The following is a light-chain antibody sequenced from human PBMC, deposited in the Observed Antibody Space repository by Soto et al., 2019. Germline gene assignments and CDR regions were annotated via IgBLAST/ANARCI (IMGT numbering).Light chain of an antibody. CDR2: EVS. V-gene: IGLV2-8*01. CDR3: SSYAGSNSAV. Sequence: QSALTQPPSASGSPGQSVTISCTGTSSDVSGYNYVSWYQQHPGKAPKLMIYEVSKRPSRVPDRFSGSKSGNTASLTVSGLHAEDEADYYCSSYAGSNSAVFGGRTKLTVL. CDR1: SSDVSGYNY. J-gene: IGLJ2*01.